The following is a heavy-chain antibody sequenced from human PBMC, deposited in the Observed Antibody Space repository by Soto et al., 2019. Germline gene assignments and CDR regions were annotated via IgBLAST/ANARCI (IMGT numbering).Heavy chain of an antibody. J-gene: IGHJ5*02. Sequence: PSETLSLTCTVSGGSVSSGSYYWSWIRQPPGKGLEWIGYIYYSGSTNYNPSLKSRVTISVDTSKNQFSLKLSSVTAADTAVYYCARDRRYYDSSGHNWFDPWGQGTLVTVSP. CDR3: ARDRRYYDSSGHNWFDP. CDR1: GGSVSSGSYY. CDR2: IYYSGST. D-gene: IGHD3-22*01. V-gene: IGHV4-61*01.